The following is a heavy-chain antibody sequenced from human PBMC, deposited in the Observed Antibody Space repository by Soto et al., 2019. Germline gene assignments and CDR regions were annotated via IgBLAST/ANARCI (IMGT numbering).Heavy chain of an antibody. V-gene: IGHV1-69*04. CDR1: GDTFSFYS. Sequence: QVQLVQSGAEVKRPGSSVKVSCKASGDTFSFYSINWVRQAPGLGLEWMGRVNPILSMSNYAQRFQGRVTMTAEKSTSTAYMELSGLRSEETAMYYCATSYGSGYRAFDYWGQGALVTVSS. CDR3: ATSYGSGYRAFDY. D-gene: IGHD3-10*01. J-gene: IGHJ4*02. CDR2: VNPILSMS.